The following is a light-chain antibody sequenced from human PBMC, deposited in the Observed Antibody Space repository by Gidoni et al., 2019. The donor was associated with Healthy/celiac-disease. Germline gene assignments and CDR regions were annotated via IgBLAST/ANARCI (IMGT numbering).Light chain of an antibody. Sequence: DIVMTQSQLSLPVTPGEPASISCRSSQSLLHSNGYNYLDWYLQKPGQSPQLLIYLGSNRASGVPDRFSGSGSGTDFTLKISRVEAEDVGVYYCMQALQTRWTFGQGTKLEIK. V-gene: IGKV2-28*01. J-gene: IGKJ1*01. CDR1: QSLLHSNGYNY. CDR2: LGS. CDR3: MQALQTRWT.